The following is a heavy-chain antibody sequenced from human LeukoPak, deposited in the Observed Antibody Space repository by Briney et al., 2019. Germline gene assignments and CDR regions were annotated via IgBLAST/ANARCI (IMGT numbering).Heavy chain of an antibody. J-gene: IGHJ4*02. D-gene: IGHD3-3*01. CDR1: GGSISSGDYY. Sequence: SQTLSLTCTVSGGSISSGDYYWSWIRQPPGKGLEWIGYIYYSGSTYYNPSLKSRVTISVGTSKNQFSLKLSSVTAADTAVYYCARRLRFWSGQGLYFDYWGQGTLVTVSS. CDR2: IYYSGST. CDR3: ARRLRFWSGQGLYFDY. V-gene: IGHV4-30-4*01.